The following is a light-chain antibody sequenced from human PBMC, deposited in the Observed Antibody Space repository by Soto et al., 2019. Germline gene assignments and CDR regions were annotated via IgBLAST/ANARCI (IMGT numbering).Light chain of an antibody. CDR1: QSISRW. CDR2: GAS. CDR3: QYYYNDSWT. Sequence: IQITPSPSTRSSAVGYIVAITGRSSQSISRWLAWYQQKPGKAPKLLIYGASSLEDGVPSRFSGSGSAADFTLTISRLQPDDFATYYCQYYYNDSWTFGRGTKGDIK. V-gene: IGKV1-5*01. J-gene: IGKJ1*01.